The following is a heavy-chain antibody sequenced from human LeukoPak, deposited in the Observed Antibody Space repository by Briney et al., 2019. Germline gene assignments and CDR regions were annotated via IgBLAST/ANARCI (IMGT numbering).Heavy chain of an antibody. V-gene: IGHV3-21*01. Sequence: GGSLRLSCAASGFTFRDYTMNWVRQAPGKGLEWVSAISKSSTYIKYADPVKGRFTVARDNAKNSLFLQMNSLRVEDTAVYYCAREVVIVVEPAANTIDYWGQGTRVTVSS. CDR3: AREVVIVVEPAANTIDY. CDR2: ISKSSTYI. CDR1: GFTFRDYT. D-gene: IGHD2-2*01. J-gene: IGHJ4*02.